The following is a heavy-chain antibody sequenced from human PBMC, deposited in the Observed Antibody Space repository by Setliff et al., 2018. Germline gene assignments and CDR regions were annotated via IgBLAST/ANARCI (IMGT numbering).Heavy chain of an antibody. CDR2: IWSDGINK. CDR3: VTDPPGSGWSFDS. CDR1: GFTFSNYR. Sequence: PGGSLRLSCAASGFTFSNYRMHWVRQAPGKGLEWVAMIWSDGINKYYGASVKGRFTVSRDNSKKMVYLEMNTLGAEDTALYYCVTDPPGSGWSFDSWGQGTLVTVSS. D-gene: IGHD6-19*01. J-gene: IGHJ4*02. V-gene: IGHV3-33*03.